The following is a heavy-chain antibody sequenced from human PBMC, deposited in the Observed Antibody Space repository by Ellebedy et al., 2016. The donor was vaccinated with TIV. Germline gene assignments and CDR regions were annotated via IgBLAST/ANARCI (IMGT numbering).Heavy chain of an antibody. CDR2: ISYDGSSK. CDR3: ARDLDKSSGWYGGAAY. V-gene: IGHV3-30-3*01. D-gene: IGHD6-19*01. Sequence: PGGSLRLSCAASGLTFSSYAMHWVRQAPGKGLEWVAVISYDGSSKYYADSGKGRFTIPRDNSMTTLYLEMNSLRAEDTAVYYCARDLDKSSGWYGGAAYWGQGTLVTVSS. CDR1: GLTFSSYA. J-gene: IGHJ4*02.